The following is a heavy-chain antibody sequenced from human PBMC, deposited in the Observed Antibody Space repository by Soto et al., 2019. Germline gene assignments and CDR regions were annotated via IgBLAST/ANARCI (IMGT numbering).Heavy chain of an antibody. Sequence: EVQLLESGGILVHPGGSLRLSCAASGFTFSSYAMSWVRQAPGKGLEWVSAISGRGDSTYYADSVKGRFTIARDQSKKTLSLQMHSLRAGDTAVYLCAEERDNGAGRYYCSAWGRGTIVTVSS. CDR2: ISGRGDST. CDR1: GFTFSSYA. D-gene: IGHD1-26*01. V-gene: IGHV3-23*01. CDR3: AEERDNGAGRYYCSA. J-gene: IGHJ5*02.